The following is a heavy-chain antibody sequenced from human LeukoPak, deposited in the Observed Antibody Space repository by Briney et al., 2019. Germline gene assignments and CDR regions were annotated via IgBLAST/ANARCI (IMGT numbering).Heavy chain of an antibody. CDR3: ASFEVGA. V-gene: IGHV1-2*02. J-gene: IGHJ5*02. D-gene: IGHD3-10*01. CDR1: GYTFTGYY. Sequence: ASVKVSCKASGYTFTGYYMHWVRQAPGQGLEWMGWINLKSGGTNYAGKFQGRVTMTRDTSITTVYMELSRLRSDETAVFYCASFEVGAWGQGTLVTVSS. CDR2: INLKSGGT.